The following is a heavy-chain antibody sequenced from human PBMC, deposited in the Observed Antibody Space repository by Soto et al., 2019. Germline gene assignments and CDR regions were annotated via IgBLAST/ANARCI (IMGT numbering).Heavy chain of an antibody. Sequence: EVQVVEFGGGLVQPGGSLRLSCAASGFTFSSYWMYWARQAPGKGLGWVSRINSDGSSTNYADSVKGRFTISRDNAKNTVHLQMNSLRAEDTAVYYCVGGTGYWGQGTVVTVSS. D-gene: IGHD1-1*01. CDR3: VGGTGY. CDR2: INSDGSST. J-gene: IGHJ4*02. V-gene: IGHV3-74*01. CDR1: GFTFSSYW.